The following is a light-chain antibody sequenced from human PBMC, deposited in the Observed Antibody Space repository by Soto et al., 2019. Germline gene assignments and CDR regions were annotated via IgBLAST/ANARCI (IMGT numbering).Light chain of an antibody. Sequence: EIVMTQSPATLSVSPGETATLSCRASQSVSSNLGWYQQKPGQAPRLLIYGASTRATGIPARFSGSGSGTEFTLTISSLQSEDFAVYPCQQYNTWPITFGQGTRLEIK. V-gene: IGKV3-15*01. CDR3: QQYNTWPIT. J-gene: IGKJ5*01. CDR1: QSVSSN. CDR2: GAS.